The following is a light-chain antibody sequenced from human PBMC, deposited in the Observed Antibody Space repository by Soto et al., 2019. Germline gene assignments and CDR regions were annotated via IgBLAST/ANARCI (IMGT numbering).Light chain of an antibody. J-gene: IGKJ3*01. CDR3: QRTYNAPFT. CDR2: AAS. CDR1: DSIDRY. Sequence: DIQMTQSPSSLSAFVGDTVTINCRATDSIDRYLNWYQQKPRQAPRVLITAASTLESGVPSRFSGSGSGTDFTLTINNLQPEDFATYYCQRTYNAPFTFGPGTKVSIK. V-gene: IGKV1-39*01.